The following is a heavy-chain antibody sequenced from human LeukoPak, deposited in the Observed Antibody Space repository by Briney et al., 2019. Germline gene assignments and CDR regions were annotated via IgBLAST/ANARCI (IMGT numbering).Heavy chain of an antibody. J-gene: IGHJ4*02. Sequence: PGGSLRLSCAASGFTFSRYWMHWVRQAPGKGLVWVSRINSDGSSTSYADSVKGRFTISRDNAKNTLYLQMNSLRAEDTAVYYCAREQMATSNFDYWGQGTLVTVSS. CDR1: GFTFSRYW. V-gene: IGHV3-74*01. D-gene: IGHD5-24*01. CDR3: AREQMATSNFDY. CDR2: INSDGSST.